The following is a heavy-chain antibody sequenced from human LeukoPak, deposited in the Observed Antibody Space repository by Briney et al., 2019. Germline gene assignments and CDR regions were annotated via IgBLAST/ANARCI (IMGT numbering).Heavy chain of an antibody. J-gene: IGHJ4*02. Sequence: NPSETLSLTCTVSGGSISSSSYYWGWIRQPPGKGLDWIGNIYYSGSTYYNPSLKSRVTISVDTSKNQFSLKLSSVTAADTAVYYCARDPHCSSTNCPFHYWGQGTLVIVSS. CDR3: ARDPHCSSTNCPFHY. CDR1: GGSISSSSYY. V-gene: IGHV4-39*07. D-gene: IGHD2-2*01. CDR2: IYYSGST.